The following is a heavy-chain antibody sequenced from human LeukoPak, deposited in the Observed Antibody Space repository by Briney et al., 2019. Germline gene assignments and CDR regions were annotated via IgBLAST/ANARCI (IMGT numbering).Heavy chain of an antibody. D-gene: IGHD3-10*01. Sequence: GGSLRLSCAASGFTVSSNYMSWVRQAPGKGLEWVSVIYSGGSTYYADSVKGRFTISRDNSKNTLYLQMNSLRAEDTAVYYCARVSMVRGIDYFDYWGQGTLVTVSS. J-gene: IGHJ4*02. CDR2: IYSGGST. CDR3: ARVSMVRGIDYFDY. CDR1: GFTVSSNY. V-gene: IGHV3-53*01.